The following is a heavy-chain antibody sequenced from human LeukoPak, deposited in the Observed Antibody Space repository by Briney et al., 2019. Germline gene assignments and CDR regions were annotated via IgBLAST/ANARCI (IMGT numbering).Heavy chain of an antibody. V-gene: IGHV4-59*01. CDR3: ARGYMAVYFDY. CDR2: IYYSGST. J-gene: IGHJ4*02. D-gene: IGHD5-18*01. Sequence: SETLSLTCTVSGGSISSYYWSWIRQPPGKGLEWIGYIYYSGSTNYNPSLKSRVTISVDTSKNQFSLKLSSVTAADTAVYYCARGYMAVYFDYWGQGTLVTVSS. CDR1: GGSISSYY.